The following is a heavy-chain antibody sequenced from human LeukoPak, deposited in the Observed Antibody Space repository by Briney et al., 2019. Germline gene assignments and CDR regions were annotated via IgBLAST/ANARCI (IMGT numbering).Heavy chain of an antibody. Sequence: PGESLKISCKGSGYSFTSYWIGWVRQMPGKGLEWMGIIYPGDSDTRYSPSFQGQVTISADKSISTAYLQWSSLTASDTAMYYCARHRPPGIAAAARYWFDPWGQGTLVTLSS. CDR3: ARHRPPGIAAAARYWFDP. CDR1: GYSFTSYW. CDR2: IYPGDSDT. J-gene: IGHJ5*02. D-gene: IGHD6-13*01. V-gene: IGHV5-51*01.